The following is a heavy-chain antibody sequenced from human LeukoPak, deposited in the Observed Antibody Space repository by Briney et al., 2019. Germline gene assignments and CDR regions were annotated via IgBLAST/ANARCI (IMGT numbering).Heavy chain of an antibody. D-gene: IGHD3-10*01. CDR1: GYTFTSYD. V-gene: IGHV1-8*01. CDR3: ATEFRSYYPLQGWFDP. Sequence: ASVKVSCKASGYTFTSYDFNWVRQATGQGLEWMGRMNSNSGNTGYAQKFQGRVTMTRNTSTSTAYMELSSLRSEDTAVYYCATEFRSYYPLQGWFDPWGQGTLVTVSS. CDR2: MNSNSGNT. J-gene: IGHJ5*02.